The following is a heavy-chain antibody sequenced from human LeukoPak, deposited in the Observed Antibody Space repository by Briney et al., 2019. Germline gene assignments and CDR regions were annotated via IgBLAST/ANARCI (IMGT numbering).Heavy chain of an antibody. Sequence: PGGSLRLSCAASGFTFDDYAMHWVRQAPGKGQEWVSGISWNSGSIGYADSVKGRFTISRDNAKNSLYLQMNSLRAEDTALYYCAKSPYYYDSRVGAFDIWGQGTMVTVSS. CDR3: AKSPYYYDSRVGAFDI. V-gene: IGHV3-9*01. CDR2: ISWNSGSI. CDR1: GFTFDDYA. J-gene: IGHJ3*02. D-gene: IGHD3-22*01.